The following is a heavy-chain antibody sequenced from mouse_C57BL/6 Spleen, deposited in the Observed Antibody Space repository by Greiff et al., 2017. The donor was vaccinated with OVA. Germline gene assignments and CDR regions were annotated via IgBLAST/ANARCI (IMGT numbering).Heavy chain of an antibody. J-gene: IGHJ1*03. Sequence: VQLQQSGPELVKPGASVQLSCTASGYTFTDSYMNWVKQSHGKSLEWIGDINPNNGGTSYTQKFKGKATLTVDKSSRTAYMELRSLTSEDSAVDYGARGRDYDWYFDVWGTGTTVTVSS. CDR1: GYTFTDSY. CDR2: INPNNGGT. D-gene: IGHD2-4*01. CDR3: ARGRDYDWYFDV. V-gene: IGHV1-26*01.